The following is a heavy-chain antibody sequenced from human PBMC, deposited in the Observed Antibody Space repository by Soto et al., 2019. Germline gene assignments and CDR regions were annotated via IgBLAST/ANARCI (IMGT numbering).Heavy chain of an antibody. J-gene: IGHJ6*02. CDR3: ARDRGERFGELSVYYYYGMDV. CDR1: GFTFSSYS. Sequence: GGSLRLSCAASGFTFSSYSMNWVRQAPGKGLEWVSSISSSSSYIYYADSVKGRFTISRDNAKNSLYLQMNSLRAEDTAVYYCARDRGERFGELSVYYYYGMDVWGQGTTVTVSS. V-gene: IGHV3-21*01. CDR2: ISSSSSYI. D-gene: IGHD3-10*01.